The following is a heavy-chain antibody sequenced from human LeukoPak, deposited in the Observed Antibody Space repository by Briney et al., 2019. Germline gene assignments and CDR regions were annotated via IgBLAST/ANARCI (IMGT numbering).Heavy chain of an antibody. Sequence: QTGGSLRLSCAASGFTFSSYWMSWVRQAPGKGLEWVANIKQDGSEKYYVDSVKGRFTTSRDNAKNSLYLQMNSLRAEDTAFYYCARDLRTGYTYGYPLDYWGQGTLVTVSS. V-gene: IGHV3-7*01. D-gene: IGHD5-18*01. CDR2: IKQDGSEK. CDR1: GFTFSSYW. J-gene: IGHJ4*02. CDR3: ARDLRTGYTYGYPLDY.